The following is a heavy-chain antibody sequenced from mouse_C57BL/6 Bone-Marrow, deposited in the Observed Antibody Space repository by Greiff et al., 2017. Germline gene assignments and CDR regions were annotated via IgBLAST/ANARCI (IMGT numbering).Heavy chain of an antibody. D-gene: IGHD1-1*01. CDR3: AREITTVVATPLYWYVDV. CDR2: INPYNGGT. V-gene: IGHV1-19*01. Sequence: EVQLQQSGPVLVKPGASVKMSCKASGYTFTDYYMNWVKQSHGKSLEWIGVINPYNGGTSYNQKFKGKATLTVDQSSSTAYMELNSLTSEDSAVYYCAREITTVVATPLYWYVDVWGTGTTVTVSS. J-gene: IGHJ1*03. CDR1: GYTFTDYY.